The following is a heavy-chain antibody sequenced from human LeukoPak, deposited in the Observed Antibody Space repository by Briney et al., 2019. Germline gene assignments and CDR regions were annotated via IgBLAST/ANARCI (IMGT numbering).Heavy chain of an antibody. CDR2: IYSGGST. V-gene: IGHV3-53*01. CDR1: GFPVSSDY. J-gene: IGHJ4*02. Sequence: PGGSLRLSCAASGFPVSSDYISWVRQAPGKGLEWVSVIYSGGSTNYADSVRARFTISRDNSKNTVYLQMNSLRVEDTAVYYCARATLDNWGQGTLVTVSS. CDR3: ARATLDN.